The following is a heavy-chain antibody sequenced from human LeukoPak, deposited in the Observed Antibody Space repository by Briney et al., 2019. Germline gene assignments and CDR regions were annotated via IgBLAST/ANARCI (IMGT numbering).Heavy chain of an antibody. CDR2: IYYNGST. CDR3: ARAFTITFGGAYYFDY. V-gene: IGHV4-59*01. J-gene: IGHJ4*02. D-gene: IGHD3-16*01. CDR1: GGSISSYY. Sequence: SETLSLTCTDSGGSISSYYWSWIRQPPGKGLEWSGYIYYNGSTNYNPSLKRRVTISVDTSKNQFSLKLSSVTAADTAVYYCARAFTITFGGAYYFDYWGQGTLVTVSS.